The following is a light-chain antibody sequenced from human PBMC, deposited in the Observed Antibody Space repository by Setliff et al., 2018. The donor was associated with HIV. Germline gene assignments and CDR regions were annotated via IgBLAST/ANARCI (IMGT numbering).Light chain of an antibody. CDR2: EVR. CDR3: SSYAITNTLP. Sequence: QCALTQPASVSGSPGQSITISCTGTSRDVGGYNYVSWYQQHPGKAPKLIIYEVRNRPSGVSNRFSGSKSGNTASLTISGLQTEDEADYYCSSYAITNTLPFGTGTKVTVL. J-gene: IGLJ1*01. CDR1: SRDVGGYNY. V-gene: IGLV2-14*01.